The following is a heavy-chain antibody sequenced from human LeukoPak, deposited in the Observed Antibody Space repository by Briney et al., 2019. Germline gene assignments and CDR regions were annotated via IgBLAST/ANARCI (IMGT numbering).Heavy chain of an antibody. J-gene: IGHJ6*02. CDR2: ISGSGGST. Sequence: GGSLRLPCAASGFTFSSYAMSWVRQAPGKGLEWVSAISGSGGSTYYADSVKGRFTISRDNSKNTLYLQMNSLRAEDTAVYYCAKDQSSDYGMDVWGQGTTVTVSS. CDR1: GFTFSSYA. D-gene: IGHD1-26*01. CDR3: AKDQSSDYGMDV. V-gene: IGHV3-23*01.